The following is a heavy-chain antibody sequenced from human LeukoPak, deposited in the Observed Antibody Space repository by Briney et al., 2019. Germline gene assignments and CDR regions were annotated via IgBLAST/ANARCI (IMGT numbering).Heavy chain of an antibody. CDR2: MDPNSGNT. V-gene: IGHV1-8*03. Sequence: ASVKVSCKASGYTFTNYDINWVRQATGQGLEWMGYMDPNSGNTGYAQKFQDRVTITSDTSISTAYMELSSLRSDDTAVYYCAREGLDYWGQGTLVTVSS. CDR1: GYTFTNYD. CDR3: AREGLDY. J-gene: IGHJ4*02.